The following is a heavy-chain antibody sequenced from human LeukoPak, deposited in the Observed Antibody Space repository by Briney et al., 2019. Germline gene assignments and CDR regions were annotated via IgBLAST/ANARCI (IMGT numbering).Heavy chain of an antibody. V-gene: IGHV4-4*07. D-gene: IGHD6-13*01. CDR1: GGSISSYY. CDR3: ARSSRIAAAGTSGDYYYMDV. J-gene: IGHJ6*03. CDR2: IYTSGST. Sequence: SETLSLTCTVSGGSISSYYWSWIRQPARKGLEWIGRIYTSGSTNYNPSLKSRVTMSVDTSKNQFSLKLSSVTAADTAVYYCARSSRIAAAGTSGDYYYMDVWGKGTTVTVSS.